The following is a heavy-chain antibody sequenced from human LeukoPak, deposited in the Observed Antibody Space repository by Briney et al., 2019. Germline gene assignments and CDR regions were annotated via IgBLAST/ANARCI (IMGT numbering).Heavy chain of an antibody. J-gene: IGHJ6*02. CDR1: GGSISSYY. D-gene: IGHD3-10*01. Sequence: SETLSLTCTVSGGSISSYYWSWIRQPPGKGLEWIGYIYYSGSTNYNPSLKSRVTISVDTSKNQFSLKLSSVTAADTAVYYCARLRVRGVIPSVSFYYGMDVWGQGTMVTVSS. CDR3: ARLRVRGVIPSVSFYYGMDV. CDR2: IYYSGST. V-gene: IGHV4-59*08.